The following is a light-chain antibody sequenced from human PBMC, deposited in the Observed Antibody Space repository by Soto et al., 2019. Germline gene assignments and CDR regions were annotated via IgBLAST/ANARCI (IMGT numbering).Light chain of an antibody. CDR3: RQRSNWPPMYT. CDR2: DAS. J-gene: IGKJ2*01. Sequence: EIVLTQSPATLSLSPGERATLSCRASQSVSSYLAWYQQKPGQAPRLLIYDASNRATGIPARFSGSGSGTEFTLTISSLEPEDFSVYYCRQRSNWPPMYTFGQGTKLEIK. V-gene: IGKV3-11*01. CDR1: QSVSSY.